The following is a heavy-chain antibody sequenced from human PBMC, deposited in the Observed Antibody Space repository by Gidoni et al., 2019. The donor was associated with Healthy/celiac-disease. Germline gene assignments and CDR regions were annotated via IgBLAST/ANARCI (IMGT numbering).Heavy chain of an antibody. V-gene: IGHV3-33*01. CDR1: GGTFSSDG. CDR3: ASGPHFYYDTTFDY. D-gene: IGHD3-22*01. J-gene: IGHJ4*02. Sequence: QVQLVESGGGVVPPGRSLRRYCEPSGGTFSSDGMHWVRQAPGKGLEWVAVIWYDGSNKYYADSVKGRFTISRDNSTNTLYLQMNSLRAEDTAVYYCASGPHFYYDTTFDYWGQGTLVTVSS. CDR2: IWYDGSNK.